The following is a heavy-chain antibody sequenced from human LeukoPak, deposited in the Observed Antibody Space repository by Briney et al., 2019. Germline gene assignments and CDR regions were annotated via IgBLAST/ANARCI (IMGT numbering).Heavy chain of an antibody. V-gene: IGHV3-23*01. J-gene: IGHJ4*02. CDR1: GFTFSSYA. Sequence: GGSLRLSCAASGFTFSSYAMSWVRQAPGKGLKWVSTINDNGAGTYYADSVKGRSTISRDNSYNTVSLQMNSLRAEDTAVYYCASTGTEAYFDYWGQGTLVTVSS. D-gene: IGHD1-1*01. CDR3: ASTGTEAYFDY. CDR2: INDNGAGT.